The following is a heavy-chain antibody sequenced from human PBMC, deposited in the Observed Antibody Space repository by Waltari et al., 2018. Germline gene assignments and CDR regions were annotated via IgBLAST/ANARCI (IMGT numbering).Heavy chain of an antibody. V-gene: IGHV1-18*01. CDR2: ISPYNGDT. CDR1: GYTFSRYC. CDR3: ARGGGLRLGELSSHLDY. D-gene: IGHD3-16*02. J-gene: IGHJ4*02. Sequence: QVQLVQSGPEVKTHVDSVKISCKASGYTFSRYCIAWLRQAPGQVLEWMGWISPYNGDTSYGENVQGRVTMTTDTSASTAYLELRSLTSDDTGVFYCARGGGLRLGELSSHLDYWGQGTPVTVSS.